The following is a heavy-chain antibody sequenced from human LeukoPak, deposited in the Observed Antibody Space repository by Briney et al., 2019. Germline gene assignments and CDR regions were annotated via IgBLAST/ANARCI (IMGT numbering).Heavy chain of an antibody. Sequence: SVTLSLPYPLSGASIRSSSYYWGWLRPPPRKGLEWIGSIYYSESTYYNPSFNKRVTISIDTSKNQFSLQLSSVTAADTAVYYCARVLSSSGYYAPFDYWGQGTLVTVSS. D-gene: IGHD3-22*01. V-gene: IGHV4-39*07. J-gene: IGHJ4*02. CDR1: GASIRSSSYY. CDR2: IYYSEST. CDR3: ARVLSSSGYYAPFDY.